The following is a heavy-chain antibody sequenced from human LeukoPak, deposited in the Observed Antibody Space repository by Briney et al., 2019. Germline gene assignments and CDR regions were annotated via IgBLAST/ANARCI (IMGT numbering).Heavy chain of an antibody. CDR3: AKAPITSPFYFDY. D-gene: IGHD2-2*01. CDR2: INWSGGST. CDR1: GFAFDEHG. Sequence: GGSLRLSCTASGFAFDEHGVSWVRQVPGKGLEWVSGINWSGGSTGYADPLRGRFTISRDNAKNSLYLQMDSLRAEDTALYYCAKAPITSPFYFDYWGQGTLVTVSS. V-gene: IGHV3-20*04. J-gene: IGHJ4*02.